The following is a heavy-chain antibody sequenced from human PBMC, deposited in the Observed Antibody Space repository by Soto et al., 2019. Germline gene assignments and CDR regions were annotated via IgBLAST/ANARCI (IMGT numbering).Heavy chain of an antibody. Sequence: GESLKISCKGSGYSFTSYWISWVRQMPVKGLEWMGRIDPSDSYTNYSPSFQGHVTISADKSISTAYLQWSSLKASDTAMYYCARQEVAGSGHGGGYYYYGMDVWGQGTTVTVSS. J-gene: IGHJ6*02. CDR3: ARQEVAGSGHGGGYYYYGMDV. CDR1: GYSFTSYW. D-gene: IGHD6-19*01. CDR2: IDPSDSYT. V-gene: IGHV5-10-1*01.